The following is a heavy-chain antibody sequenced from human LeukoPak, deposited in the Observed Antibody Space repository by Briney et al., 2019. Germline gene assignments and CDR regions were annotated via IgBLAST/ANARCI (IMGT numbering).Heavy chain of an antibody. CDR1: GFTFSNYA. J-gene: IGHJ5*02. CDR2: ISGSGGST. CDR3: AKETNPGIAAAVFDP. Sequence: GGSLRLSCAGSGFTFSNYAMTWVRQAPGKGLEWVSAISGSGGSTYYADSVRGRFTISRDNSKNTLFLQMNSLRAEDTAVYYCAKETNPGIAAAVFDPWGQGTLVIVSS. V-gene: IGHV3-23*01. D-gene: IGHD6-13*01.